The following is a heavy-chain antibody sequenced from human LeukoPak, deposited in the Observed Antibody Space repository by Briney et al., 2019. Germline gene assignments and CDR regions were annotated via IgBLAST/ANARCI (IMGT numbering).Heavy chain of an antibody. Sequence: SETLSFTCTVSGGSISSYYWSWIRQPPGKGLEWIGYIYYSGSTNYNPSLKSRVTISVDTSKNQFSLKLSSVTAADTAVYYCAKQKGRAPHNWFDPWGQGTLVTVSS. J-gene: IGHJ5*02. CDR1: GGSISSYY. CDR2: IYYSGST. CDR3: AKQKGRAPHNWFDP. V-gene: IGHV4-59*01.